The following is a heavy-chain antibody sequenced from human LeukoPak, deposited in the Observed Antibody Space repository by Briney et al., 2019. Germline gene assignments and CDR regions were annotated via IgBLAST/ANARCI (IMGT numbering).Heavy chain of an antibody. CDR1: GGTFSSYA. Sequence: SVKVSCKASGGTFSSYAISWVRQAPGQGLEWMGRIIPILGIANYAQKFQGRVTITADKSTSTAYMELSSLRSEDAAVYYCAGDSSGYYNLWGQGTLVTVSS. CDR2: IIPILGIA. CDR3: AGDSSGYYNL. V-gene: IGHV1-69*04. J-gene: IGHJ4*02. D-gene: IGHD3-22*01.